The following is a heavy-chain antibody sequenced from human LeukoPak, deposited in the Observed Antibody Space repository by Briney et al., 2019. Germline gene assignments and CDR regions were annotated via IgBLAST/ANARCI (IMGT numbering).Heavy chain of an antibody. CDR3: AKDATLSGDHLDY. Sequence: GGSLRLSCAASGFSFDDYAMHWVRQVPGKGLEWVSLISWNGDDTYYADSVRGRFTISRDNTRKSLYLKMTNLRPDDTALYYCAKDATLSGDHLDYWGQGALVTVSS. CDR1: GFSFDDYA. J-gene: IGHJ4*02. V-gene: IGHV3-43D*03. D-gene: IGHD4-17*01. CDR2: ISWNGDDT.